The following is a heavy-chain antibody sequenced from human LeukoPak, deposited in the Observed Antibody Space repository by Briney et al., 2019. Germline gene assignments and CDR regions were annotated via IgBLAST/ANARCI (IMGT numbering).Heavy chain of an antibody. J-gene: IGHJ6*02. CDR1: GFTFGDYA. CDR2: ISWNSGSI. D-gene: IGHD2-15*01. V-gene: IGHV3-9*01. CDR3: AKVVPRYSDYYYGMDV. Sequence: PGGSLRLSCAASGFTFGDYAMHWVREAPGKGLEWVSGISWNSGSIGYADSVKGRFTISRDNAKNSLYLQMNSLRAGDTALYYCAKVVPRYSDYYYGMDVWGQGTTVTVSS.